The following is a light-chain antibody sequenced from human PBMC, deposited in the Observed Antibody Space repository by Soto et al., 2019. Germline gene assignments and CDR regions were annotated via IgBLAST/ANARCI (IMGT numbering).Light chain of an antibody. CDR3: CSYAGSSTSV. Sequence: QSALTQPASVSGSPGQSITISCTGTSSDVGSYNLVSWYQQHPGKAPKLMIYEGSKRPSGVSNRFSGSKSGNTASLTISGLRAEDEADYYCCSYAGSSTSVFGTGTKVTVL. V-gene: IGLV2-23*01. J-gene: IGLJ1*01. CDR1: SSDVGSYNL. CDR2: EGS.